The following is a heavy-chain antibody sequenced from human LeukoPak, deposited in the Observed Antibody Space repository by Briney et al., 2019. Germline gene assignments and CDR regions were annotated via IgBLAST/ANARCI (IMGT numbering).Heavy chain of an antibody. D-gene: IGHD1-26*01. Sequence: ASVKVSCKASGYTFTSYGISWVRQAPGQGLEWMGWINAYNGNTNYAQKLQGRVTMTTDTSTSTAYMELRSLRSDDTAVYYCARLGSGSYFGGFDYWGQGTLVTVSS. CDR1: GYTFTSYG. CDR2: INAYNGNT. V-gene: IGHV1-18*01. CDR3: ARLGSGSYFGGFDY. J-gene: IGHJ4*02.